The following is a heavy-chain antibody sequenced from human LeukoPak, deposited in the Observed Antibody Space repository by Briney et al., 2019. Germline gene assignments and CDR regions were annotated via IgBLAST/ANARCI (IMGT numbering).Heavy chain of an antibody. D-gene: IGHD3-22*01. CDR2: IYYSGST. CDR3: ARAAVVAHFDY. V-gene: IGHV4-61*08. J-gene: IGHJ4*02. Sequence: SQTLSLTCTVSGGSISSGDYYWSWIRQPPGKGLEWIGYIYYSGSTNYNPSLKSRVTISVDTSKNQFSLKLSSVTAADTAVYYCARAAVVAHFDYWGQGTLVTVSS. CDR1: GGSISSGDYY.